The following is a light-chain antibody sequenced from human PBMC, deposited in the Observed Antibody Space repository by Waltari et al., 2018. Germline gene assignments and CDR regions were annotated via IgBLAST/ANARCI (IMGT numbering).Light chain of an antibody. Sequence: DIQMTQSPSSLSASVGDRVTITCRESQSIGKFLNWHQQKPGKAPKLLIYAASSLQSGVPSGFSGSGSGTDFTLTISSLQPEDFATYYCQQSYSIPLTFGGGTKVEIK. CDR1: QSIGKF. J-gene: IGKJ4*01. CDR2: AAS. CDR3: QQSYSIPLT. V-gene: IGKV1-39*01.